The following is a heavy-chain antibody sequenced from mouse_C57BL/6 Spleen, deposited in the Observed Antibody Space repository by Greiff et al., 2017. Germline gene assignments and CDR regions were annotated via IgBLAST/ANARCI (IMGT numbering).Heavy chain of an antibody. D-gene: IGHD2-3*01. J-gene: IGHJ3*01. Sequence: EVQLVESEGGLVQPGSSMKLSCTASGFTFSDYYMAWVRQVPEKGLEWVANINYDGSSTYYLDSLKSRFIISRDNAKNILYLQMSSLKSEDTATYYCARGDGYYGTWFAYWGQGTLVTVSA. CDR3: ARGDGYYGTWFAY. CDR1: GFTFSDYY. CDR2: INYDGSST. V-gene: IGHV5-16*01.